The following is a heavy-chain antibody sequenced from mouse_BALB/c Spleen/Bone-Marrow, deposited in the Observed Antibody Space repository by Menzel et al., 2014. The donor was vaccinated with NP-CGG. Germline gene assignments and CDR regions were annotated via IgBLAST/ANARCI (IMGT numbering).Heavy chain of an antibody. Sequence: EVQRVESGGGLVQPGGSLKLSCAASGFTFSSYGMSWVRQTPDKRLELVATINSNGGSTYYPDSVKGRFTISRDNAKNTLYLQMSSLESEDTAMYYCARDGYYVFYAMDYWGQGTSVTVSS. CDR2: INSNGGST. CDR1: GFTFSSYG. CDR3: ARDGYYVFYAMDY. V-gene: IGHV5-6-3*01. D-gene: IGHD2-3*01. J-gene: IGHJ4*01.